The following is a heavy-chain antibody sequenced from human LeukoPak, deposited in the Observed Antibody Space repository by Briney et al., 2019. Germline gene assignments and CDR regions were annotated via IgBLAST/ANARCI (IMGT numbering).Heavy chain of an antibody. CDR2: IYHSGST. CDR3: ARDWATVVTPGYFDY. J-gene: IGHJ4*02. Sequence: PSETLSLTCTVSGYSIISGYYWGWIRQPPGKGLEWIGSIYHSGSTYYNPSLKSRVTISVDTSKNQFSLKLSSVTAADTAVYYCARDWATVVTPGYFDYWGQGTLVTVSS. D-gene: IGHD4-23*01. CDR1: GYSIISGYY. V-gene: IGHV4-38-2*02.